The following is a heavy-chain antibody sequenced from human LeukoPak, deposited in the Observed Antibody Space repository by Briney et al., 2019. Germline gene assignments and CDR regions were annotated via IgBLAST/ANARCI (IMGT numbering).Heavy chain of an antibody. D-gene: IGHD6-13*01. CDR2: IKSKTDVAPI. Sequence: GGSLRLSCAASGFTFTVAWMSWVRQAPGKGLEWLGRIKSKTDVAPIDYAAPVKGRFTISRDDSKNTVYLQMNTVKTEDTAVYYCVWSSSWEKRYYLDYWGQGTLVTVSS. J-gene: IGHJ4*02. CDR3: VWSSSWEKRYYLDY. V-gene: IGHV3-15*05. CDR1: GFTFTVAW.